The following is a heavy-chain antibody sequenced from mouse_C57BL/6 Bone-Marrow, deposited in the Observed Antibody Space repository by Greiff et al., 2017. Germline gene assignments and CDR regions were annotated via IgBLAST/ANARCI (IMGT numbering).Heavy chain of an antibody. J-gene: IGHJ1*03. CDR3: AREDYDSDWYVDV. Sequence: VQLQQPGAELVKPGASVKLSCKASGYTFTSYWMPWVRQRPGRGLEWIGRIDPNSGGTKYNEKFKRKATLTVDKPSSTAYMQLSSLTSEDSAVYYWAREDYDSDWYVDVWGTGTTVTVSS. V-gene: IGHV1-72*01. D-gene: IGHD2-4*01. CDR2: IDPNSGGT. CDR1: GYTFTSYW.